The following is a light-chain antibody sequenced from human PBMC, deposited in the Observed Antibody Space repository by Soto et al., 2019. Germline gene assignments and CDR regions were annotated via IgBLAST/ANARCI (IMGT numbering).Light chain of an antibody. CDR1: QSLTSW. CDR3: QHYNNFQWT. V-gene: IGKV1-5*03. CDR2: KPS. J-gene: IGKJ1*01. Sequence: DIQLTQSPSTLSASVGDRVTITCRASQSLTSWLAWYQQKPGTAPKLLIYKPSTLESGGPSKFTVSGSGTDFTLTISNLQPYDFATYFCQHYNNFQWTFGQGTKVEVK.